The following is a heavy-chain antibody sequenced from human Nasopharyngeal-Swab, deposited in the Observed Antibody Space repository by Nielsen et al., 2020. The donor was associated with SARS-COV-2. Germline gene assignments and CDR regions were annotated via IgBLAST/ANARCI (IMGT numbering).Heavy chain of an antibody. J-gene: IGHJ4*02. CDR1: GYTFTSYY. Sequence: AAVKVPCKAYGYTFTSYYMHWVRQAPGQGLEWMGIINPSGGSTSYAQKFQGRVTMTRDTSTSTVYMELSSLRSEDTAVYYCARPTSPYYFDYWGQGTLVTVSS. V-gene: IGHV1-46*01. CDR3: ARPTSPYYFDY. CDR2: INPSGGST.